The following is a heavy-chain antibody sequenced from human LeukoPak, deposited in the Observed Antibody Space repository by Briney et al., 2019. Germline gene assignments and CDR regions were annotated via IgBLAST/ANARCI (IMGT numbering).Heavy chain of an antibody. CDR3: ARTRYSGSYGGADY. Sequence: PGGSLRLSCAASGFTFDAYGMTWVRRAPGKGLEWVSGINWNGGTTGYADSVKGRFTISRDSAKNSLYLQMSSLRAEDTALYHCARTRYSGSYGGADYWGQGTLVTVSS. J-gene: IGHJ4*02. CDR1: GFTFDAYG. D-gene: IGHD1-26*01. V-gene: IGHV3-20*01. CDR2: INWNGGTT.